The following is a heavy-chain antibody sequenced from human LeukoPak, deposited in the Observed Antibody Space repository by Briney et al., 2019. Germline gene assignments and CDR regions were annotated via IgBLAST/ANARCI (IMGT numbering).Heavy chain of an antibody. CDR2: TSDGGGSP. V-gene: IGHV3-23*01. D-gene: IGHD5-12*01. CDR3: SIGGRADPPQKGGYDCYFHY. CDR1: GFTFSSYA. J-gene: IGHJ4*02. Sequence: GGSLRLSCAASGFTFSSYAMRWVRQAPGKGLEWVSATSDGGGSPYYAGSVKGRFTISRDNSKNTLYLQMSSLRAEATAIYYCSIGGRADPPQKGGYDCYFHYWGQGTLVTVSS.